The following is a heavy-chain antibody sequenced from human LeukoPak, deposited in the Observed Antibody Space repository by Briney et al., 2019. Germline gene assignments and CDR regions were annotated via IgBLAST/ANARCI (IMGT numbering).Heavy chain of an antibody. Sequence: GGSLRLSCAASGFTFNNYGMSWVRQAPGKGLEWVSAISGSGDSTYYADSVKGRFTISRDNSKNTLCLQIHSLRAEDTAVYYCAKDPDYDFWGDLDYWGQGTLVTVSS. CDR3: AKDPDYDFWGDLDY. D-gene: IGHD3-3*01. V-gene: IGHV3-23*01. CDR2: ISGSGDST. CDR1: GFTFNNYG. J-gene: IGHJ4*02.